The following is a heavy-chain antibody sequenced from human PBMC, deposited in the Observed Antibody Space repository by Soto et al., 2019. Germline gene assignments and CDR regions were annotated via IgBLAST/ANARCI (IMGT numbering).Heavy chain of an antibody. V-gene: IGHV5-10-1*01. Sequence: RGESLKISCKGSGYSFTSYWISWVRQMPGKGLEWMGRIDPSDSYTNYSPSFQGHVTISADKSISTAYLQWSSLKASDTAMYYCARTLGYCSGGSCYSFNYYYYGMDVWGQGTTVTVSS. CDR1: GYSFTSYW. CDR3: ARTLGYCSGGSCYSFNYYYYGMDV. D-gene: IGHD2-15*01. J-gene: IGHJ6*02. CDR2: IDPSDSYT.